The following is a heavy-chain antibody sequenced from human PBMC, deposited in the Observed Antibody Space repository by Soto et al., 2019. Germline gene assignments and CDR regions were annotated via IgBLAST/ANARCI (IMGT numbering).Heavy chain of an antibody. Sequence: GGSLRLSCAASGFTFSSYWMSWVRQAPGKGLEWVANIKQDGSEKYYVDSVKGRFTISRDNAKNSLYLQMNSLRAEDTAVYYCARGRKRITIFGVAPDAFDIWGQGTMVTVSS. D-gene: IGHD3-3*01. J-gene: IGHJ3*02. V-gene: IGHV3-7*05. CDR3: ARGRKRITIFGVAPDAFDI. CDR2: IKQDGSEK. CDR1: GFTFSSYW.